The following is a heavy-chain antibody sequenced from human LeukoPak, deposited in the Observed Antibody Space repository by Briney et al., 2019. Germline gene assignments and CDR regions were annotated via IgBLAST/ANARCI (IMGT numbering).Heavy chain of an antibody. J-gene: IGHJ4*02. CDR3: ARRAYGSGSYYFDY. V-gene: IGHV1-2*02. Sequence: ASVKVSCKASGYIFTGYYMHWVRQAPGQGLEWMGWINPNSGGTNYAQKFQGRVTMTRDTSISTAYMELSRLRSDDTAVYYCARRAYGSGSYYFDYWGQGTLVTVSS. D-gene: IGHD3-10*01. CDR2: INPNSGGT. CDR1: GYIFTGYY.